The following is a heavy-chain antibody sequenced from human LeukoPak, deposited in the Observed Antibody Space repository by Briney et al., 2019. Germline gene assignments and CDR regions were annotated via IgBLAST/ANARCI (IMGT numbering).Heavy chain of an antibody. CDR2: IYTSGST. D-gene: IGHD6-13*01. CDR3: ARDVYSSSFHWFDP. CDR1: GGSISSYY. Sequence: SETLSLTCTVSGGSISSYYWSWIRQPAGKGLEWIGRIYTSGSTNYNPSLKSRVTMSVDTSKNQFSLKLSSVTAADTAVYYCARDVYSSSFHWFDPWGQGTLVTVSS. J-gene: IGHJ5*02. V-gene: IGHV4-4*07.